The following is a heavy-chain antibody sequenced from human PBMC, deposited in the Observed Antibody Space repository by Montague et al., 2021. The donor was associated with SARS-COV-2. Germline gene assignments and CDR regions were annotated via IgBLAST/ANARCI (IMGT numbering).Heavy chain of an antibody. D-gene: IGHD3-22*01. CDR2: VYHTGST. CDR1: GVSISSGSYY. Sequence: SETLSLTCSVSGVSISSGSYYWNWVRQPPGKGLEWIGYVYHTGSTNYNPSLKSRVTLSIDTSKNQFSLNLTSVTAADTAVYCCVREKYYFDDSGSKWGQGTLVTV. J-gene: IGHJ4*02. CDR3: VREKYYFDDSGSK. V-gene: IGHV4-61*01.